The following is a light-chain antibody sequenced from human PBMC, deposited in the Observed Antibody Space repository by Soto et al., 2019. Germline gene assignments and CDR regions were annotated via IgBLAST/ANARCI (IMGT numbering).Light chain of an antibody. Sequence: EIVLTQSPGTLSLSPGERATLSCRAGQSVSNNYLTWYQQKPGQPPEVLIYWASTRESGVPDRFSGSGSGTDFTLTISSLQAEDVAVYYCQQYYSNPRTFGQGTKVDIK. CDR1: QSVSNNY. V-gene: IGKV4-1*01. CDR3: QQYYSNPRT. J-gene: IGKJ1*01. CDR2: WAS.